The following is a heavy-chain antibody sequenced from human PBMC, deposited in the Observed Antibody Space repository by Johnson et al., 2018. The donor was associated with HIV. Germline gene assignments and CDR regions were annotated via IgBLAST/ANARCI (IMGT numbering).Heavy chain of an antibody. Sequence: VQLVESGGGLNRPGGSLRLSCAASGFTVSSNYMSWVRQAPGKGLEWVSVIYSGGSTYYADSVRGRFTISRDNSKNTLYLQMNSLRAEETAVYYCAKVAVPYEDDAFDIWGQGTMVTVSS. CDR2: IYSGGST. CDR1: GFTVSSNY. CDR3: AKVAVPYEDDAFDI. V-gene: IGHV3-53*01. J-gene: IGHJ3*02. D-gene: IGHD6-19*01.